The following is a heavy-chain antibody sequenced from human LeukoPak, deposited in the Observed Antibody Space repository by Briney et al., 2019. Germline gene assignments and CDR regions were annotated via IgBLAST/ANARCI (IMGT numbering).Heavy chain of an antibody. CDR3: ATEYKHYYYYGMDV. Sequence: ASVKVSCKVSGYTLTELSMHWVRQAPGKGLEWMGGFDPEDGETIYAQKFQGRVTMTEDTSTDTAYMELSSLRSEDTAVYYCATEYKHYYYYGMDVWGQGTTVTVSS. D-gene: IGHD1-14*01. CDR1: GYTLTELS. CDR2: FDPEDGET. J-gene: IGHJ6*02. V-gene: IGHV1-24*01.